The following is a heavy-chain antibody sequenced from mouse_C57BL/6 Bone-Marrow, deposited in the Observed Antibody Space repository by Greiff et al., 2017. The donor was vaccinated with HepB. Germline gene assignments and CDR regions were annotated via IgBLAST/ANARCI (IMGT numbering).Heavy chain of an antibody. Sequence: EVKLEESGPGLVKPSQSLSLTCSVTGYSITSGYYWNWIRQFPGNKLEWIGYISYDGSNNYNPSLKNRISITRDTSKNQFFLKLNSVTTEDTATYYCARDHILYWYFDVWGTGTTVTVSS. J-gene: IGHJ1*03. CDR2: ISYDGSN. V-gene: IGHV3-6*01. CDR1: GYSITSGYY. CDR3: ARDHILYWYFDV.